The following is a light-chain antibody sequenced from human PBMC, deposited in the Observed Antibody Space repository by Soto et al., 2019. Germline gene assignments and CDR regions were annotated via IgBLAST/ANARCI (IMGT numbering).Light chain of an antibody. J-gene: IGLJ1*01. CDR2: GNS. V-gene: IGLV1-40*01. CDR3: QSYDSSLSLYA. Sequence: QSVLTQPPSVSGAPGQRVTISCTGSSSNIGAGYDVHWYQQLPGTAPKLLIYGNSNRPSGVPDRFSGSKSGTSASLAITGLQAEDEADYYCQSYDSSLSLYAFGTGTKVTVL. CDR1: SSNIGAGYD.